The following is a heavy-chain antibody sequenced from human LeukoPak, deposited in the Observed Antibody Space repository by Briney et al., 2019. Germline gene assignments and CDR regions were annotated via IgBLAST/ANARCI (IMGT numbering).Heavy chain of an antibody. D-gene: IGHD3-22*01. CDR3: TRGSTYYDSSGQVPFDY. CDR2: IWYDGSNK. V-gene: IGHV3-33*01. Sequence: GGSLRLSCTASGFTFSDYGMHWVRQPPGKGLEWVAIIWYDGSNKTYEDSVKGRFTISRDNGKNTLYLQMNSLRAEDTAVYYCTRGSTYYDSSGQVPFDYWGQGTLVTVSS. CDR1: GFTFSDYG. J-gene: IGHJ4*02.